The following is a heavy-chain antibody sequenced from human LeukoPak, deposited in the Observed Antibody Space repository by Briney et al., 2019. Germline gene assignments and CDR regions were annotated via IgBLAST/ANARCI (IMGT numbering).Heavy chain of an antibody. J-gene: IGHJ3*02. V-gene: IGHV4-59*01. CDR3: ARDKVWAFDI. Sequence: SETLSLTCTVSGGSISSYYWSWIRQPPGKGLEWIGYISYSGSTNYNPSLKSRVTISVDTSKNQFSLKLSSVIAADTAVYYCARDKVWAFDIWGQGTMVTVSS. D-gene: IGHD3-16*01. CDR2: ISYSGST. CDR1: GGSISSYY.